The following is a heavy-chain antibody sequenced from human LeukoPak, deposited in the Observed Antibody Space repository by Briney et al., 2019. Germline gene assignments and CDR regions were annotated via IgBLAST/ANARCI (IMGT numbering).Heavy chain of an antibody. CDR3: ARARGYSSSSDGLDS. CDR2: ISTSSSYI. J-gene: IGHJ4*02. CDR1: GFTFSSYS. D-gene: IGHD6-6*01. Sequence: GGSLRLSCAASGFTFSSYSMNWVRQAPGKGLELVSSISTSSSYIYYADSVKGRFTISRDNAKNLLYLQMNSLRAEDTAVYYCARARGYSSSSDGLDSRGQGTLVTVSS. V-gene: IGHV3-21*01.